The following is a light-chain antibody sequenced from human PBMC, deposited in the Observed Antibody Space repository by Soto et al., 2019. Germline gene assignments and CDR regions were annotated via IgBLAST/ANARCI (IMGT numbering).Light chain of an antibody. CDR1: QSIGMW. J-gene: IGKJ1*01. Sequence: DSQMTQSPSTLSASVGDRVTITCRASQSIGMWLAWFQQKPGKVPKVLIHDAYSLESGVPSRFSGSGSGTEFTLTISSLQPEDSATYYCQQYNSYSKTFGQGTKV. V-gene: IGKV1-5*01. CDR3: QQYNSYSKT. CDR2: DAY.